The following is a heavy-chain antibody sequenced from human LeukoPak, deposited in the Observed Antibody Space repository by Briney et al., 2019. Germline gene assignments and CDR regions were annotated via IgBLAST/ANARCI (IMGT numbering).Heavy chain of an antibody. CDR3: ASRGSYGGGWFDP. Sequence: PGGSLRLSCAASGFTFGSYSMNWVRQAPGKGLEWVSSISSSSSYIYYADSVKGRFTISRDNAKNSLYLQMNSLRAEDTAVYYCASRGSYGGGWFDPWGQGTLVTVSS. CDR2: ISSSSSYI. D-gene: IGHD1-26*01. J-gene: IGHJ5*02. V-gene: IGHV3-21*01. CDR1: GFTFGSYS.